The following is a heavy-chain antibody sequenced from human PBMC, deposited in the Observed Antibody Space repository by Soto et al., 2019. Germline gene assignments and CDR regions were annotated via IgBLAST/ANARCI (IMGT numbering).Heavy chain of an antibody. CDR1: GFSLSTSGMC. D-gene: IGHD3-3*01. J-gene: IGHJ6*02. CDR2: IDWDDDK. CDR3: ARIRSGFCYYGMDV. V-gene: IGHV2-70*01. Sequence: SGPTLVNPTQTLTLSCTFSGFSLSTSGMCVSWIRQPPGKALEWLALIDWDDDKYYSTSLKARLTISKDTSKNQVVLTMTNMDPVDTATYYCARIRSGFCYYGMDVWGQGTTVTVSS.